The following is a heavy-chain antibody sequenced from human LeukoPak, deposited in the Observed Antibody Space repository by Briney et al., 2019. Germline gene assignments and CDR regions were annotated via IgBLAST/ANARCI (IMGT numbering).Heavy chain of an antibody. Sequence: GRSLRLSCAASGFTFSSYAMHWVRQAPGKGLEWVAVISYHGSNKYYADSVKGRFTISRDNYKNTLYLQMNSLRAEDTAVYYCARVGSAMVRGSLYYYYYGMDVWGQGTTVTVSS. CDR2: ISYHGSNK. CDR3: ARVGSAMVRGSLYYYYYGMDV. CDR1: GFTFSSYA. D-gene: IGHD3-10*01. V-gene: IGHV3-30-3*01. J-gene: IGHJ6*02.